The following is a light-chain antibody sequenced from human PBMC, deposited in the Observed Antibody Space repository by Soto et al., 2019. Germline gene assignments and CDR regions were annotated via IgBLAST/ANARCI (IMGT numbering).Light chain of an antibody. Sequence: QSVLTQPPSVSGTPGQRVTISCSGSSSNVAINPVNWYQHLPGAAPRLLIYETDRRSSGVPDRFSASKSGTSASLAISGLTSEDEADYYCEAWDETLDGLYVFGTGTKVIVL. CDR1: SSNVAINP. V-gene: IGLV1-44*01. CDR2: ETD. CDR3: EAWDETLDGLYV. J-gene: IGLJ1*01.